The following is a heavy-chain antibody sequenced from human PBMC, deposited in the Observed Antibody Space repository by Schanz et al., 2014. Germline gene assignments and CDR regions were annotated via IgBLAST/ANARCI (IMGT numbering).Heavy chain of an antibody. J-gene: IGHJ4*02. V-gene: IGHV1-69*02. CDR2: IIPVLNIA. CDR3: ARGRGCYDY. Sequence: QLQLVQSGAEVKKPGSSVKVSCKLSGGTFSSSTISWMRQAPGQGLEWMGKIIPVLNIATYAQRFQGRVSITADTSTNTAYMELSSLTSEDTAVHYCARGRGCYDYWGQGTLVTVSS. D-gene: IGHD2-21*01. CDR1: GGTFSSST.